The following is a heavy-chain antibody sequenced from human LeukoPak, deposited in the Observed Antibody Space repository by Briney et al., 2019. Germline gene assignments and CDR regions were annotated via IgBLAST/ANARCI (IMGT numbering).Heavy chain of an antibody. V-gene: IGHV1-18*01. J-gene: IGHJ5*02. CDR3: ARDRITMVRGGGFYWFDP. CDR1: GYTFTSYG. CDR2: ISAYNGNT. Sequence: ASVKVSCKASGYTFTSYGISWVRQAPGQGLEWMGWISAYNGNTNYAQKFQGRVTMTRDASISTAYMELSRLRSDDTAVYYCARDRITMVRGGGFYWFDPWGQGTLVTVSS. D-gene: IGHD3-10*01.